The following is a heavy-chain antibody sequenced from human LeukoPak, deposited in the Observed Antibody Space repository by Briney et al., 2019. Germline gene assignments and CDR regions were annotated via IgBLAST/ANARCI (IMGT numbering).Heavy chain of an antibody. Sequence: PGGSLRLSCAASGFTFDDYAMHWVRQAPGKGLEWVSGISWNSGSIGYADSVKGRFTISRDNAKNSLYLQMNSLRAEDTALYYCAYITGPTTGGPYGAFDIWGQGTMVTVSS. J-gene: IGHJ3*02. CDR2: ISWNSGSI. V-gene: IGHV3-9*01. CDR1: GFTFDDYA. CDR3: AYITGPTTGGPYGAFDI. D-gene: IGHD1-20*01.